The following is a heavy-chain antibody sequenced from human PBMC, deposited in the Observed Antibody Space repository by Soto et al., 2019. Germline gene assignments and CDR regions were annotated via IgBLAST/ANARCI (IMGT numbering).Heavy chain of an antibody. V-gene: IGHV3-23*04. D-gene: IGHD1-26*01. CDR2: ISDSGGTS. CDR3: AKRPRALLTFDY. Sequence: VQLVDSGGGLVQPGGYLRLSCAASGFIFSNYVMSWVRQAPGKGLAWVSSISDSGGTSYYPDSVKGRYTISRDNSKNTLYLQMNSLRAEDTAIYYCAKRPRALLTFDYWGQGTLVTVSS. J-gene: IGHJ4*02. CDR1: GFIFSNYV.